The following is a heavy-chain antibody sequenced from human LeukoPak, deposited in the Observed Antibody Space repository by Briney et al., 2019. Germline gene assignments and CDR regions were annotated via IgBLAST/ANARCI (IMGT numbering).Heavy chain of an antibody. J-gene: IGHJ5*02. CDR3: VRRNYGDYVGWFDP. CDR2: INHSGST. Sequence: SETLSLTCAVYGGSFSGYYWSWIRQPPGKGLEWIGEINHSGSTNYNPSLKSRVTISVDTSKNQFSLKLSSVTAADTAVYYCVRRNYGDYVGWFDPWGQGTLVTVSS. V-gene: IGHV4-34*01. D-gene: IGHD4-17*01. CDR1: GGSFSGYY.